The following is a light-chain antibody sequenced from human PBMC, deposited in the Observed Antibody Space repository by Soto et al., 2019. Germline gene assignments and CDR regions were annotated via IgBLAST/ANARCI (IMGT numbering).Light chain of an antibody. V-gene: IGLV1-40*01. J-gene: IGLJ3*02. CDR3: QSYDSSLSGSV. Sequence: QSVLTQPPSVSGTPGQRVTISCTGSSSNIGAGYDVHWYQHLPGTAPKLLIFGSSNRPSGVPDRFSGSKSGTSASLAITGLKAEDEADYYCQSYDSSLSGSVFGGGTKLTVL. CDR2: GSS. CDR1: SSNIGAGYD.